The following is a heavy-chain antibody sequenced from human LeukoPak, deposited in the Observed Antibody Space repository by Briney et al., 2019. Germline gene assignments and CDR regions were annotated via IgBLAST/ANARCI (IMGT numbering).Heavy chain of an antibody. J-gene: IGHJ4*02. V-gene: IGHV3-23*01. CDR1: GFTFSSYA. CDR3: AKDIVCSGGSCSLYYFDY. CDR2: ISDSGGNT. Sequence: GGSLRLSCAASGFTFSSYAMSWVRQAPGKGLEWVSTISDSGGNTYYADSVKGRFTISRDNSKNTLYLQMNSLRAEDTAVYYCAKDIVCSGGSCSLYYFDYWGQGTLITVSS. D-gene: IGHD2-15*01.